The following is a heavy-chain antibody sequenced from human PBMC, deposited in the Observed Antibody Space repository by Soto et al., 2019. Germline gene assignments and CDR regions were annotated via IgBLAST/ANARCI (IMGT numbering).Heavy chain of an antibody. CDR1: GGSISSVGYS. CDR3: DRGQDH. Sequence: TLYLTCAVSGGSISSVGYSWSCIRQPPGKGLEWIGYMYHSGSTYYNPSLKSRVTISIDRSKNQFSLKLSSVTAADTAVYYCDRGQDHWGQVILVTDPS. V-gene: IGHV4-30-2*01. CDR2: MYHSGST. J-gene: IGHJ4*02.